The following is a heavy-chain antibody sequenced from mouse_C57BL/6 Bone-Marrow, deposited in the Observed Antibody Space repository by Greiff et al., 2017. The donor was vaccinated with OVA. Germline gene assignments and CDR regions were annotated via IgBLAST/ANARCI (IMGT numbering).Heavy chain of an antibody. J-gene: IGHJ4*01. V-gene: IGHV1-74*01. CDR3: AMGAYYYGSSCYYAMDY. Sequence: QVQLQQPGAELVKPGASVKVSCKASGYTFTSYWMHWVKQRPGQGLEWIGRIHPSDSDTNYNQKFKGKATLTVDKSSSTAYMQLSSLTSEDSAVYYCAMGAYYYGSSCYYAMDYWGQGTSVTVSS. CDR1: GYTFTSYW. CDR2: IHPSDSDT. D-gene: IGHD1-1*01.